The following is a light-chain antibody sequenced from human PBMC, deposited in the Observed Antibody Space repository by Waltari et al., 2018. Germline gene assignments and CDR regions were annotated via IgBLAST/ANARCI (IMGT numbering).Light chain of an antibody. V-gene: IGLV1-40*01. J-gene: IGLJ3*02. CDR2: GST. CDR1: GPNLGAGQD. Sequence: QSVLTQPPSVSGAPGQRVTISCTGSGPNLGAGQDVHWYQQLPRAAPKLLIYGSTSRPLGVPARFFGSTSGTSASLAITGLQAEDEADYYCQSYDTSLSVVFGGGTKLTVL. CDR3: QSYDTSLSVV.